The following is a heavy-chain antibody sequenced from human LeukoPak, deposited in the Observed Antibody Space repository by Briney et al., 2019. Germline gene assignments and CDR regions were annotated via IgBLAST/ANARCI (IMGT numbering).Heavy chain of an antibody. D-gene: IGHD2-15*01. Sequence: GGSLRLSCAASGFTFSSYWMSWVRQAPGKGLEWVANIKQDGSEKYYVDSVKGRFTISRDNAKNSLYLQMNSLRAEDTAVYYCARAPYCIGASCRFDYRGQGTLVTVSS. CDR1: GFTFSSYW. V-gene: IGHV3-7*03. CDR2: IKQDGSEK. CDR3: ARAPYCIGASCRFDY. J-gene: IGHJ4*02.